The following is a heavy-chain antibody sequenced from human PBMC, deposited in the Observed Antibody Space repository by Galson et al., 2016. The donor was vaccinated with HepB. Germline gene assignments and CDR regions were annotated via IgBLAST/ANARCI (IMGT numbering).Heavy chain of an antibody. CDR1: GFNFNTYD. Sequence: SLRLSCAASGFNFNTYDMNWARQAPGKGLEWVSYISRTSSYIYYADSVRGRFTISRDNAKNLLFLQLNSLRAADTATYYCARDMAGYNWIDFWGLGTLVTVSS. D-gene: IGHD5-24*01. V-gene: IGHV3-21*01. CDR3: ARDMAGYNWIDF. J-gene: IGHJ4*02. CDR2: ISRTSSYI.